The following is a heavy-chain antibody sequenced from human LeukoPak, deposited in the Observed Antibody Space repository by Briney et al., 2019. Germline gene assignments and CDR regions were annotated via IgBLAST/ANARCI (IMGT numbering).Heavy chain of an antibody. D-gene: IGHD6-13*01. Sequence: SETLSLTCTVSGGSIGTYSWTWIRQPPGKGLEWIGYIYYSGTTNYNPSLKSRVTISVDTTKNQFSLKLSSVTAADTAVYYCARGVYIAAAQYGYWGQGALVTVSS. CDR2: IYYSGTT. J-gene: IGHJ4*02. V-gene: IGHV4-59*01. CDR3: ARGVYIAAAQYGY. CDR1: GGSIGTYS.